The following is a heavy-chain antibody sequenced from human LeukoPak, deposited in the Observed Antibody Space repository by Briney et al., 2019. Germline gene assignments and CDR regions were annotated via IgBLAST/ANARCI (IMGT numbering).Heavy chain of an antibody. Sequence: GGSLRLSCAASGFTFSSYAMSWVRQAPGKGLEWVGFIRSKAYGGTTEYAASVKGRFTISRDDSKSIAYLQMNSLKTEDTAVYYCTRGVGAKVDWGQGTLVTVSS. D-gene: IGHD1-26*01. J-gene: IGHJ4*02. CDR1: GFTFSSYA. V-gene: IGHV3-49*04. CDR2: IRSKAYGGTT. CDR3: TRGVGAKVD.